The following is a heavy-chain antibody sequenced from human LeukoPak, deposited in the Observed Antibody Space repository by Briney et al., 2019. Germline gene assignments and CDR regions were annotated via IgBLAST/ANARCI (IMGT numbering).Heavy chain of an antibody. J-gene: IGHJ4*02. Sequence: GGSLRLSCAASGFTFSSYGMHWVRQAPGKGLEWVAFIRYDGSNKYYADSVKGRFTISRDNSKNTVYLQMNSLRAEDTAVCYCAKDRVRYGDYTVIDYWGQGTLVTVSS. V-gene: IGHV3-30*02. CDR1: GFTFSSYG. D-gene: IGHD4-17*01. CDR3: AKDRVRYGDYTVIDY. CDR2: IRYDGSNK.